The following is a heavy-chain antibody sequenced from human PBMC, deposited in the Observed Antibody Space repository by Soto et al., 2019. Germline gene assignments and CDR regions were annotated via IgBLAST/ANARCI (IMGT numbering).Heavy chain of an antibody. D-gene: IGHD5-18*01. J-gene: IGHJ3*02. V-gene: IGHV1-24*01. CDR1: GYTLTELS. Sequence: GASVKVSCKVSGYTLTELSMHWVRQAPGKGLEWMGGFDPEDGETIYAQKFQGRVTMTEDTSTDTAYMELSSLRSEDTAVYYCATGYSAARDFSLEYAFDIWGQGTMLNVS. CDR3: ATGYSAARDFSLEYAFDI. CDR2: FDPEDGET.